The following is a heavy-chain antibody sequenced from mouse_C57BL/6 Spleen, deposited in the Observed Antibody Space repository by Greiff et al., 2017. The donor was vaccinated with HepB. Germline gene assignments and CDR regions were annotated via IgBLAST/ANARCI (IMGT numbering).Heavy chain of an antibody. V-gene: IGHV1-42*01. D-gene: IGHD3-3*01. CDR2: INSSTGGT. CDR3: ARSRAETFRDAMDY. J-gene: IGHJ4*01. CDR1: GYSFTGYY. Sequence: VQLQQSGPELVKPGASVKISCTASGYSFTGYYMNWVKQSPEKSLEWIGEINSSTGGTTYNQKFKAKVTLTVDKSSSTAYMQLKSLTSEDSAVDYCARSRAETFRDAMDYWGQGTSVTVSS.